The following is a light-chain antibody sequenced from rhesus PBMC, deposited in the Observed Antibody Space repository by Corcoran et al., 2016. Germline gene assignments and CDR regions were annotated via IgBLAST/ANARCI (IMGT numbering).Light chain of an antibody. J-gene: IGKJ1*01. CDR1: QSFSSS. CDR2: YAS. Sequence: EIVLTQSPATLSLSPGERATLSCRASQSFSSSLAWYQQNPGQAPRLLIYYASSSATAIPDRFSGSGAWTEFTLTISSLEPEDVGIYYCQQFNNWTFGQGTKVEI. CDR3: QQFNNWT. V-gene: IGKV3-42*02.